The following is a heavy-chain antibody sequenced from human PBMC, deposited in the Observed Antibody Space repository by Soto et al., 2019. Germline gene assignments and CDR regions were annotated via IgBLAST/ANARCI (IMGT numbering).Heavy chain of an antibody. D-gene: IGHD3-22*01. J-gene: IGHJ4*02. V-gene: IGHV1-69*13. Sequence: SVKVSCKASGGTFTSYAISWVRQAPGQGLEWMGGIIPIFGTANYAQKFQGRVTITADESTSTAYMELSSLRSEDTAVYYCASSPAPSYYYDSSGYYVPFDYWGQGTLVTVSS. CDR1: GGTFTSYA. CDR3: ASSPAPSYYYDSSGYYVPFDY. CDR2: IIPIFGTA.